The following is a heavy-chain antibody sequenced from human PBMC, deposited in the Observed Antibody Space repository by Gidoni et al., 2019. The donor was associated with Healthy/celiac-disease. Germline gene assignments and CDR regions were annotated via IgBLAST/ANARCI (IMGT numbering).Heavy chain of an antibody. J-gene: IGHJ6*02. CDR2: IIPIFGTA. V-gene: IGHV1-69*01. D-gene: IGHD6-6*01. CDR3: ARARGIAARIRYYYYGMDV. CDR1: GGTFSSYA. Sequence: QVQLVQSGAEVKKPGSSVKVSCKASGGTFSSYAISWVRQAPGQGLEWMGGIIPIFGTANYAQKFQGRVTITADESTSTAYMELSSLRSEDTAVYYCARARGIAARIRYYYYGMDVWGQGTTVTVSS.